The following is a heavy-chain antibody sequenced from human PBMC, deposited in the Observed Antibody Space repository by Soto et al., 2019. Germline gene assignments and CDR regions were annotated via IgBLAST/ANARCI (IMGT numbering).Heavy chain of an antibody. CDR3: ARQSSGSYPLGYFDY. Sequence: SETLSLTCTVSGGSISSYYWSWIRQPPGKGLEWIGYIYYSGSTNYNPSLKSRVTISVDTSKNQFSLKLSSVTAADTAVYYCARQSSGSYPLGYFDYWGQGALVTVPQ. CDR1: GGSISSYY. V-gene: IGHV4-59*08. D-gene: IGHD1-26*01. CDR2: IYYSGST. J-gene: IGHJ4*02.